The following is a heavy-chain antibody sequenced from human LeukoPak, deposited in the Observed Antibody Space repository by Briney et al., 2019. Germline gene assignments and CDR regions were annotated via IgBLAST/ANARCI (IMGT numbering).Heavy chain of an antibody. CDR3: ARGPTSAEVRNWYFDL. CDR2: IYSTGDT. Sequence: SGTLSLTCSVSGGSVSAYYWSWIRQPAGKGLEWIGRIYSTGDTNYNPSLKSRVTMSLDRSKKQFSLNLRSLTAADTAVYYCARGPTSAEVRNWYFDLWGRGTLVAVSS. J-gene: IGHJ2*01. D-gene: IGHD1-14*01. V-gene: IGHV4-4*07. CDR1: GGSVSAYY.